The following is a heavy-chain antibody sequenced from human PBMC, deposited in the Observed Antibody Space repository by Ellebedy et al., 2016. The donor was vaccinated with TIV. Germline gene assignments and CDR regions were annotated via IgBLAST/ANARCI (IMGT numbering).Heavy chain of an antibody. CDR1: GYTFTSYG. Sequence: AASVKVSCKASGYTFTSYGISWVRQAPGQGLEWMGWISAYNGNTNYAQKLQGRVTMTTDTSTSTAYMELRSLRSDDTAVYYCARGGGIAALSARVMSHDYWGQGTLVTVSS. J-gene: IGHJ4*02. V-gene: IGHV1-18*01. D-gene: IGHD6-13*01. CDR3: ARGGGIAALSARVMSHDY. CDR2: ISAYNGNT.